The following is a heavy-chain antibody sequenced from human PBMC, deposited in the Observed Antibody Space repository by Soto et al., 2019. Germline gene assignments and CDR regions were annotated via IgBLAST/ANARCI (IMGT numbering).Heavy chain of an antibody. J-gene: IGHJ6*04. D-gene: IGHD2-8*01. CDR2: IWYDGSNK. CDR3: ARDLEVGVYYYYYGMDV. CDR1: GFTFSSYG. Sequence: WGSLRLSCAASGFTFSSYGMHWVRQAPGKGLEWVAVIWYDGSNKYYADSVKGRFTISRDNSKNTLYLQMNSLRAEDTAVYYCARDLEVGVYYYYYGMDVWGKGTTVTVSS. V-gene: IGHV3-33*01.